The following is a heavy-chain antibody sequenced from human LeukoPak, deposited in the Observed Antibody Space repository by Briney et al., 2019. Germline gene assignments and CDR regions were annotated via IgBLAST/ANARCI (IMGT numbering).Heavy chain of an antibody. CDR3: ARDSRRSEAGLFDY. V-gene: IGHV3-48*04. D-gene: IGHD3-3*01. CDR2: ISSSSSTI. J-gene: IGHJ4*02. CDR1: GFTFSSYS. Sequence: PGGSLRLSCAASGFTFSSYSMNWVRQAPGKGLEWVSYISSSSSTIYYADSVKGRFTISRDNAKNSLYLQMNSLRAEDTAVYYCARDSRRSEAGLFDYWGQGTLVTVSS.